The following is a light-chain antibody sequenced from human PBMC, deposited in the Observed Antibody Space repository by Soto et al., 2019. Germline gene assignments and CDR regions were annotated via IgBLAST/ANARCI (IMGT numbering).Light chain of an antibody. CDR3: QQTYTLPIT. J-gene: IGKJ5*01. V-gene: IGKV1-39*01. CDR2: AAS. CDR1: QSISNY. Sequence: DIHMTQNTSSLSASIGAGVTITCRASQSISNYLNWYQQKSGKAPTLLIYAASSLQSGVPSRFSGGGSGTDFTLTISSLQPEDFATYYCQQTYTLPITFGQGRLPEVK.